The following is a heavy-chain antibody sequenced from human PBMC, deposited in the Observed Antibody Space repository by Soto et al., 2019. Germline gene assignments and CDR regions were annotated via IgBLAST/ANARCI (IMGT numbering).Heavy chain of an antibody. J-gene: IGHJ4*02. CDR3: SRAVGYNYGEPTFDS. CDR2: IWYDGSNE. V-gene: IGHV3-33*01. CDR1: GFRFSGYA. D-gene: IGHD5-18*01. Sequence: GGSLRLSCAASGFRFSGYAMHWVRQALGKGLEWVAVIWYDGSNENYADPVRGRFTISRDNSKNTVYLQMTSLRGEDTAVYYFSRAVGYNYGEPTFDSGGQGTLVTFPS.